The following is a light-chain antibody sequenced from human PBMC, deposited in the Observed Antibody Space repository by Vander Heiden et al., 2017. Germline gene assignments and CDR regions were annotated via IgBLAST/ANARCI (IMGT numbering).Light chain of an antibody. J-gene: IGLJ2*01. CDR1: SSDVGGYNY. Sequence: QSALIQPCLVSVSPVQPVTISCTGTSSDVGGYNYVSWYRQHPGKAPKLMIFDVSKRHSGVPDRFSGSKSGNTTSLTISGLQAEDEADYYCCSYAGTYTFAVVFGGGTKLTVL. V-gene: IGLV2-11*01. CDR2: DVS. CDR3: CSYAGTYTFAVV.